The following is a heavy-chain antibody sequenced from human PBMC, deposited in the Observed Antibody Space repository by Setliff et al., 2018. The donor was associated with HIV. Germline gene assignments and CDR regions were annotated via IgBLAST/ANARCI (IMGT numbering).Heavy chain of an antibody. D-gene: IGHD5-18*01. CDR1: GFTFSSFW. J-gene: IGHJ6*02. CDR3: VRGKRYAFTSGGLDV. V-gene: IGHV3-7*01. CDR2: INQVESEK. Sequence: LRLSCAASGFTFSSFWMSWVRQAPGKGLEWVANINQVESEKYYVDSVKGRFTISRDNAKNSLYLQMNSLGVEDTAIYFCVRGKRYAFTSGGLDVWGQGTTVTVSS.